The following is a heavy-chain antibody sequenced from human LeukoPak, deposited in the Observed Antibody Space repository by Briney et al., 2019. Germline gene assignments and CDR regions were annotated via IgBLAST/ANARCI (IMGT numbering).Heavy chain of an antibody. CDR1: GFTFSAYA. J-gene: IGHJ6*02. Sequence: GGSLRLSCITSGFTFSAYAMTWVRQAPGQGLEWISSIDGSGDKTYYGDSVKGRFTISRDNSKNTLYLQMNSLRAEDTAVYYCARDRAIGSDYYCGMDVWGQGTTVTVSS. CDR3: ARDRAIGSDYYCGMDV. V-gene: IGHV3-23*01. CDR2: IDGSGDKT. D-gene: IGHD3-10*01.